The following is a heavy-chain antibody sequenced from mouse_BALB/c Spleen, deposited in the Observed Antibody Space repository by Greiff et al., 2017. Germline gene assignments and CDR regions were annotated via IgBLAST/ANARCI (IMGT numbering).Heavy chain of an antibody. CDR3: TNGYDLDY. V-gene: IGHV1S22*01. CDR2: IYPGSGST. Sequence: LQQPGSELVRPGASVKLSCKASGYTFTSYWMHWVKQRPGQGLEWIGNIYPGSGSTNYDEKFKSKATLTVDTSSSTAYMQLSSLTSEDSAVYYCTNGYDLDYWGQGTTLTVSS. D-gene: IGHD2-2*01. J-gene: IGHJ2*01. CDR1: GYTFTSYW.